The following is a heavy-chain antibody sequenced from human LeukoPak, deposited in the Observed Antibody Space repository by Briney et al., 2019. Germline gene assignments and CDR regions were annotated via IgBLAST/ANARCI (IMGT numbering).Heavy chain of an antibody. J-gene: IGHJ5*02. Sequence: PGGSLRLSCAASGFTVSSNYMSWVRQAPGKGLEWVSVIYSGGRTYYADSVKGRFTISRDNSKSTLSLELNSLSAEDTAVYYCARGVVATTDAKFNPWGQGTLVTVSS. D-gene: IGHD5-12*01. CDR1: GFTVSSNY. V-gene: IGHV3-66*02. CDR3: ARGVVATTDAKFNP. CDR2: IYSGGRT.